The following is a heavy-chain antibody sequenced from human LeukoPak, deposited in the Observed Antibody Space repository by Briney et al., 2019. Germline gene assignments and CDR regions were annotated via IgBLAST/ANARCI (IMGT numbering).Heavy chain of an antibody. D-gene: IGHD3-10*01. CDR3: ARDGARAFGELFTPYYYYYYMDV. Sequence: SETLSLTCTVSGGSISSSSYYWGWIRQPPGKGLEWIGSIYYSGSTNYNPSLKSRVTISVDTSKNQFSLKLSSVTAADTAVYYCARDGARAFGELFTPYYYYYYMDVWGKGTTVTVSS. V-gene: IGHV4-39*07. CDR2: IYYSGST. CDR1: GGSISSSSYY. J-gene: IGHJ6*03.